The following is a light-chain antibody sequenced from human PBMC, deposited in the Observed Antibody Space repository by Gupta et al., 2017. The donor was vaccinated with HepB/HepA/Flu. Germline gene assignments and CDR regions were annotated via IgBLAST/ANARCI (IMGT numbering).Light chain of an antibody. Sequence: QSVLTQPPSASTTPGQRVTMSRSGGRSNVESNNVNWYQQIPGKAPRLVIAVNDRRPPGVPGRFSGSKSATSASLVISGLRSEDEAHYYCAVWDDSMSAVLFGGGTKVTVL. CDR3: AVWDDSMSAVL. J-gene: IGLJ2*01. V-gene: IGLV1-47*02. CDR2: VND. CDR1: RSNVESNN.